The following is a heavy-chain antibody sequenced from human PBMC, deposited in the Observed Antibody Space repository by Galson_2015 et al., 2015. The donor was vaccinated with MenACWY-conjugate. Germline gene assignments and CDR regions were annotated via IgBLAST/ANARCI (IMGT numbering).Heavy chain of an antibody. J-gene: IGHJ5*02. Sequence: SVKVSCKASGGTFSSYAISWVRQAPGQGLEWMGGIIPIFGTANYAQKFQGRVTITADGSTSTAYMELSSLRSEDTAVYYCARDVIVVGATAPPRWFDPWGQGTLVTVSS. CDR3: ARDVIVVGATAPPRWFDP. D-gene: IGHD1-26*01. V-gene: IGHV1-69*13. CDR1: GGTFSSYA. CDR2: IIPIFGTA.